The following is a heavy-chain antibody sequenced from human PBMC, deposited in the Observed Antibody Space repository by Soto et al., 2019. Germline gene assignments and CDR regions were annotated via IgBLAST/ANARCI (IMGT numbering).Heavy chain of an antibody. CDR1: GGSISSSSYY. CDR2: IYYSGST. CDR3: ARPAKDGGFNDY. D-gene: IGHD2-15*01. V-gene: IGHV4-39*01. Sequence: SETLSLTCTVSGGSISSSSYYWGWIRQPPGKGLEWIGSIYYSGSTYYNPSLKSRVTISVDTSKNQFSLKLSSVTAADTAVYYCARPAKDGGFNDYWGQGTLVTVSS. J-gene: IGHJ4*02.